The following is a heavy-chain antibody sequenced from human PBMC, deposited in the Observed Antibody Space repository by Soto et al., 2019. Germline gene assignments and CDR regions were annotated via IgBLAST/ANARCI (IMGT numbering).Heavy chain of an antibody. D-gene: IGHD3-16*01. J-gene: IGHJ5*02. CDR2: INYSEDT. V-gene: IGHV4-34*01. CDR1: RGALSGYS. Sequence: QMQLQQWGTGLLTPSETLSLTCAVYRGALSGYSWNWIRQPPGKGLEWIGEINYSEDTNPTYNPSPKGRVTRSGERTNNQVFLRLASVTAADTAVYYCARDHDYVWGSHRNRLGPWGQGTPVIVSS. CDR3: ARDHDYVWGSHRNRLGP.